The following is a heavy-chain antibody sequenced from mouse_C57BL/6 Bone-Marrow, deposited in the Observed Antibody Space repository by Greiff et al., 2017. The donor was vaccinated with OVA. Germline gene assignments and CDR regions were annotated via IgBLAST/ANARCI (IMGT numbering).Heavy chain of an antibody. Sequence: VQLQQSGAELVRPGTSVKVSCKASGYAFTNYLIEWVKQRPGQGLEWIGVTNPGSGGTNYNEKFKGKATLTADKSSSTAYMQLSSLTSEDSAVYFCARWDYCGSSYVAYWGQGTLVTVSA. D-gene: IGHD1-1*01. V-gene: IGHV1-54*01. J-gene: IGHJ3*01. CDR3: ARWDYCGSSYVAY. CDR1: GYAFTNYL. CDR2: TNPGSGGT.